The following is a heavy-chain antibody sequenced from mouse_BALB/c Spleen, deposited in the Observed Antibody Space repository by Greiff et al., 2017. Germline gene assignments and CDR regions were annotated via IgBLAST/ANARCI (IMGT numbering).Heavy chain of an antibody. V-gene: IGHV1-7*01. Sequence: QVQLQQSGAELAKPGASVKMSCKASGYTFTSYWMHWVKQRPGQGLEWIGYINPSTGYTEYNQKFKDKATLTADKSSSTAYMQLSSLTSEDSAVYYCARKKLTGGDYYAMDYWGQGTSVTVSS. J-gene: IGHJ4*01. CDR1: GYTFTSYW. D-gene: IGHD4-1*01. CDR3: ARKKLTGGDYYAMDY. CDR2: INPSTGYT.